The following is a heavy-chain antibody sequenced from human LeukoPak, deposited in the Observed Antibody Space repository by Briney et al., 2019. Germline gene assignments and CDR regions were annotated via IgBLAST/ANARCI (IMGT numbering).Heavy chain of an antibody. D-gene: IGHD2-2*02. CDR3: ARGGRCSSTSCYKNWFDP. CDR2: INHSGST. V-gene: IGHV4-34*01. J-gene: IGHJ5*02. CDR1: GGSFSGYY. Sequence: PSETLSLTCAVYGGSFSGYYWSWIRQPPGKGLEWIGEINHSGSTNYNPSLKSRVTISVDTSKNQFSLKLSSVTAADTAVYYCARGGRCSSTSCYKNWFDPWGQGTLVTVSS.